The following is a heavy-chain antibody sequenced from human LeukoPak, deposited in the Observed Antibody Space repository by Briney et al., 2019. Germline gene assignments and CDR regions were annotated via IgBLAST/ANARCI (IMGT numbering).Heavy chain of an antibody. Sequence: GGSLRLSCAASGFTFSSYSMNWVRQAPGKGLEWVSSISSSSSYIYYADSVKGRFTISRDNAKNSLYLQMNSLRAEDTAVYYCASLYPNYYDSSGYYPFDYWGQGTLVTVSS. CDR1: GFTFSSYS. V-gene: IGHV3-21*01. CDR2: ISSSSSYI. CDR3: ASLYPNYYDSSGYYPFDY. J-gene: IGHJ4*02. D-gene: IGHD3-22*01.